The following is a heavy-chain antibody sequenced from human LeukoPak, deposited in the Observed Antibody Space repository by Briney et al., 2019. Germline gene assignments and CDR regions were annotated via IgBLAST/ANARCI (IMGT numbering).Heavy chain of an antibody. J-gene: IGHJ5*02. CDR2: INTDVNST. CDR1: VFTFSSYW. V-gene: IGHV3-74*01. CDR3: ERVPLGEFKGFDP. Sequence: GGSLRLSCAASVFTFSSYWMHWVRQVPGKGLVWVSRINTDVNSTIYADSVKGRFTISRDNAKNTLYLQMNSLRAEDTAVYYCERVPLGEFKGFDPWGQGTLVTVSS. D-gene: IGHD3-10*01.